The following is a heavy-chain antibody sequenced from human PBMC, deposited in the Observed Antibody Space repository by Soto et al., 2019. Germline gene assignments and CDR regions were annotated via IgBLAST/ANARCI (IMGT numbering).Heavy chain of an antibody. J-gene: IGHJ4*02. V-gene: IGHV3-23*04. CDR2: ISGSGGST. Sequence: EVQLVESGGGLIQPGGSLRLSCEASGFTVSGTDMSWVRQAPGKGLEWVSAISGSGGSTYYADSVKGRFTISRDNSKNTLYLQMNSLRAEDTAVYYCAKLEQLDDDYWGQGTLVTVSS. CDR3: AKLEQLDDDY. D-gene: IGHD6-6*01. CDR1: GFTVSGTD.